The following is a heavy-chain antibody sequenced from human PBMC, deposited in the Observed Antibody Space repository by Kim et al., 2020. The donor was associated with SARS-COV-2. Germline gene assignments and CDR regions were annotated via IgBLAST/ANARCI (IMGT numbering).Heavy chain of an antibody. CDR1: GFTFSSYA. Sequence: GGSLRLSCAASGFTFSSYAMSWVRQAPGKGLEWVSAISGSGGSTYYADSVKGRFTISRDNSKNTLYLQMNSLRAEDTAVYYCAKDGLEWELLPSDYWGQGTLVTVSS. CDR2: ISGSGGST. CDR3: AKDGLEWELLPSDY. D-gene: IGHD1-26*01. V-gene: IGHV3-23*01. J-gene: IGHJ4*02.